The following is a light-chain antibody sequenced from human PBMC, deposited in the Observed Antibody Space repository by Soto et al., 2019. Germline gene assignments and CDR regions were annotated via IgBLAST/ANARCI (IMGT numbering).Light chain of an antibody. CDR3: QKYTNVPA. V-gene: IGKV1-27*01. J-gene: IGKJ4*01. Sequence: IQMTQSPSSLSASVGDRVTITCRASQGISNYLAWYQQIPGKVPKLLISAASTLQSGVPSRFSGSGSGTDFTLTISSLQPEDVATYYCQKYTNVPAFGGGIKVEIK. CDR2: AAS. CDR1: QGISNY.